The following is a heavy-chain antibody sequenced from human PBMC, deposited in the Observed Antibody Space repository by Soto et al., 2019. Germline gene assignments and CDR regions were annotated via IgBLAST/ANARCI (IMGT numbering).Heavy chain of an antibody. D-gene: IGHD5-18*01. CDR1: GFIFNDYG. CDR3: VKGDLDTAVVNSPDAFDF. CDR2: ISFDGNNK. J-gene: IGHJ3*01. Sequence: QVKLVESGGGVVQPGRSLRLSCEASGFIFNDYGMHWVRQAPGKGLDWVAVISFDGNNKYYAQSVKGRFTISRDNSKNTLFLHMDSLRREDTAVYHCVKGDLDTAVVNSPDAFDFWDQGTMVTVSS. V-gene: IGHV3-30*18.